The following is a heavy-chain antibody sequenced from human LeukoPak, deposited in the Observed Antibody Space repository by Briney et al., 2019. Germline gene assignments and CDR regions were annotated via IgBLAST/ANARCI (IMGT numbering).Heavy chain of an antibody. CDR3: AQTAADSAWYIDL. CDR2: IYSGGIT. D-gene: IGHD6-13*01. CDR1: GFIVSSNY. J-gene: IGHJ2*01. Sequence: GGSLRVSCAASGFIVSSNYMTWVRQAPGKGLEFVSLIYSGGITYYADSVKGRVTISRDNFKRTLDLQMNSLRVEDTAVYYCAQTAADSAWYIDLWGRGTLVTVSS. V-gene: IGHV3-53*01.